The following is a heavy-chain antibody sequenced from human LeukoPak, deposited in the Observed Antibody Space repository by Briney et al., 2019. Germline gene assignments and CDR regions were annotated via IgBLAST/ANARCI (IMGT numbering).Heavy chain of an antibody. V-gene: IGHV1-46*01. CDR2: INPTGGST. J-gene: IGHJ4*02. CDR3: ASYSSSSSIDY. D-gene: IGHD6-6*01. Sequence: GESLKISCKASGYIFTSYYMHWLRQAPGQGLEWVGLINPTGGSTTYAQNFQGRVTMTRDTSTTTVYMEVSSLRSEDTAVYYCASYSSSSSIDYWGQGTLVTVSS. CDR1: GYIFTSYY.